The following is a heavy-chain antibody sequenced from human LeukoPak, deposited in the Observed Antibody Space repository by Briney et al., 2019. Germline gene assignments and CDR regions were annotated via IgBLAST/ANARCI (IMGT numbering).Heavy chain of an antibody. Sequence: GGSLRLSCAASGFTFDDYAMHWVRQAPGKGLEWVSGISWNSGSIGYADSVKGRFTISRDNAKNSLYLQMNSLRAEDTALYYCAKASSGWLLYWYFDYWGQGTLVTVSS. V-gene: IGHV3-9*01. CDR2: ISWNSGSI. CDR3: AKASSGWLLYWYFDY. D-gene: IGHD3/OR15-3a*01. CDR1: GFTFDDYA. J-gene: IGHJ4*02.